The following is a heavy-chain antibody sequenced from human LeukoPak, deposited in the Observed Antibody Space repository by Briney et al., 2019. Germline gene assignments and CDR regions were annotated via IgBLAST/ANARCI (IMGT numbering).Heavy chain of an antibody. J-gene: IGHJ5*02. Sequence: SGPTLVKPTQPLTLTCTFSGFSLSTSGVGVGWIRQPPGKALEWLALIYWNDDKRYSPSLKSRLTITKDTSKNQVVLTMTNMDPVDTATYSCAHLFYDSSGYYAYNWFDPWGQGTLVTVSS. D-gene: IGHD3-22*01. CDR3: AHLFYDSSGYYAYNWFDP. CDR1: GFSLSTSGVG. V-gene: IGHV2-5*01. CDR2: IYWNDDK.